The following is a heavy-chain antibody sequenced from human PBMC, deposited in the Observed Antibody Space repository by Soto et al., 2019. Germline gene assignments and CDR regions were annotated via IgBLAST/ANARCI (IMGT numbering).Heavy chain of an antibody. J-gene: IGHJ3*02. CDR2: IDPSDSYT. Sequence: GESLKISCKGSGYSFTSYWISWVRQMPGKGLEWMGRIDPSDSYTNYSPSFQGHVTISADKSISTAYLQWSSLKASDTAMYYCARLANNYYDSSGDDAFDIWGQGTMVTVSS. D-gene: IGHD3-22*01. CDR3: ARLANNYYDSSGDDAFDI. V-gene: IGHV5-10-1*01. CDR1: GYSFTSYW.